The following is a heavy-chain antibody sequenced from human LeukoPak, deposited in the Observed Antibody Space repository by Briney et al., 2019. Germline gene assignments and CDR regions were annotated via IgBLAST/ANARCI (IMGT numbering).Heavy chain of an antibody. V-gene: IGHV3-23*01. J-gene: IGHJ3*02. CDR2: ISGSGGST. D-gene: IGHD3-3*01. CDR1: GFTFSSYA. CDR3: AKDALVTIFGVVTGDAFDI. Sequence: GGSLRLSCAASGFTFSSYAMSWVRQAPGKGLEWVSAISGSGGSTYHADSVKGRFTISRDNSKNTLYLQMNSLRAEDTAVYYCAKDALVTIFGVVTGDAFDIWGQGTMVTVSS.